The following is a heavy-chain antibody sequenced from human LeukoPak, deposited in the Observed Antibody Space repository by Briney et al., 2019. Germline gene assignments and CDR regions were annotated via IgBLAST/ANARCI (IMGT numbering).Heavy chain of an antibody. CDR2: INAGNGNT. V-gene: IGHV1-3*01. CDR3: ARHTGELSFDY. CDR1: GGTFSSYA. Sequence: ASVKVSCKASGGTFSSYAISWVRQAPGQRLEWMGWINAGNGNTKYSQKFQGRVTITRDTSASTAYMELSSLRSEDTAVYYCARHTGELSFDYWGQGTLVTVSS. J-gene: IGHJ4*02. D-gene: IGHD3-16*02.